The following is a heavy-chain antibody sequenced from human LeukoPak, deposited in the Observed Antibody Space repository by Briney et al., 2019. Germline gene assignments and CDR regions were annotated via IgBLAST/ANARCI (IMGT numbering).Heavy chain of an antibody. J-gene: IGHJ6*03. CDR1: GGSFSGYY. V-gene: IGHV4-34*01. CDR3: ARDRTGYQLLPTKKDYSYYYMDV. D-gene: IGHD2-2*01. Sequence: SETLSLTCAVYGGSFSGYYWSWIRQPPGKGLEWIGEINRSGSTNYNPSLKSRVTISVDTSKNQFSLKLSSVTAADTAVYYCARDRTGYQLLPTKKDYSYYYMDVWDKGTTVTVSS. CDR2: INRSGST.